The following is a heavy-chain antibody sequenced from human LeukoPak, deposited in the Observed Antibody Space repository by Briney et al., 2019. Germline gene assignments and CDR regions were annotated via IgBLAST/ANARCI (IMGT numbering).Heavy chain of an antibody. D-gene: IGHD6-6*01. J-gene: IGHJ6*03. CDR2: IWYDGSNK. V-gene: IGHV3-33*01. CDR3: ARDRISIAARPPLSYYMDV. CDR1: GFTFSSYG. Sequence: PGGSLRLSCAASGFTFSSYGMHWVRQAPGKGLEWVAVIWYDGSNKYYADSVKGRFTFSRDNSKNTLYLQMNSLRAEDTAVYYCARDRISIAARPPLSYYMDVWGKGTTVTVSS.